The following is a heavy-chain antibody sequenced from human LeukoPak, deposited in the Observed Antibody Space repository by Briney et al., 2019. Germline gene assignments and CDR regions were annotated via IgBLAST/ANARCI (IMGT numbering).Heavy chain of an antibody. Sequence: PGGSLRLSCAASGFTFSSYGMNWVRQAPGKGLEWVSAISGSDLGTYYADSVKGRFTISRDNSKNTLYLQMTSLRAEDSAVYYCAKDRDVYRNFDSWGQGTLVTVSS. J-gene: IGHJ4*02. D-gene: IGHD5-24*01. V-gene: IGHV3-23*01. CDR3: AKDRDVYRNFDS. CDR1: GFTFSSYG. CDR2: ISGSDLGT.